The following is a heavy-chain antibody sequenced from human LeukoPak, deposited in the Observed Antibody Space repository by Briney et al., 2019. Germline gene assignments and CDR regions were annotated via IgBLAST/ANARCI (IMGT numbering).Heavy chain of an antibody. D-gene: IGHD5-18*01. CDR1: GYTFTGYY. Sequence: ASVKFSCQASGYTFTGYYMHWVRQAPGQGLEWMGWINPNSGGTNYAQKFQGWVTMTRDTSISTAYMELSRLRSDDTAVYYCARAPGYSYGSSFDYWGQGTLVTVSS. J-gene: IGHJ4*02. CDR3: ARAPGYSYGSSFDY. CDR2: INPNSGGT. V-gene: IGHV1-2*04.